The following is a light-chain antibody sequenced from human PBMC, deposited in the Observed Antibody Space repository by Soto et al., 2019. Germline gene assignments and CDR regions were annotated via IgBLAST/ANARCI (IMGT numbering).Light chain of an antibody. CDR1: QSVNVL. J-gene: IGKJ5*01. CDR3: QQYNNWPIT. Sequence: EVVLTQSPATLSVSPGEGATLSCRASQSVNVLLAWYQQKHGQAPRLLIYRASTRATGVPARFSGSGSETEFTLTISTLQSEDFAVYYCQQYNNWPITFGQGTRLEIK. V-gene: IGKV3-15*01. CDR2: RAS.